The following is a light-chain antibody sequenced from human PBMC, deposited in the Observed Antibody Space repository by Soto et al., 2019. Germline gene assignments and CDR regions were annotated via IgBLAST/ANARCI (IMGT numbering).Light chain of an antibody. CDR1: SSDIGGYNY. Sequence: QSALTQPASVSGSPGQSITISCTGTSSDIGGYNYVSWYQHHPGKAPKLMIHEVSNRPSGVSNRFSGSKSGNTASLTISGLQAEDEADYHCSSYTSRTTFVIFGGGTKLTVL. V-gene: IGLV2-14*01. CDR3: SSYTSRTTFVI. J-gene: IGLJ2*01. CDR2: EVS.